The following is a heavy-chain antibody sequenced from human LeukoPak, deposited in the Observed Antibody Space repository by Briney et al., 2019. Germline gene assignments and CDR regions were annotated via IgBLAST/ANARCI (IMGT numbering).Heavy chain of an antibody. CDR1: GYTLTELS. D-gene: IGHD5-18*01. CDR3: ATTPPKRDTAMEFDY. CDR2: FDPEDGET. J-gene: IGHJ4*02. V-gene: IGHV1-24*01. Sequence: GASVKVSCKVSGYTLTELSMHWVRQAPGKGLEWMGGFDPEDGETIYAQKFQGRVTMTEDTSTDTAYMELSSLRSEDTAVYYCATTPPKRDTAMEFDYWGQGTLVTVSS.